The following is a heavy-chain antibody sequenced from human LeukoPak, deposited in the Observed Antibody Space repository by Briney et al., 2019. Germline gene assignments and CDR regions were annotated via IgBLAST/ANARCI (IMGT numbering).Heavy chain of an antibody. CDR1: GYTFTGYY. J-gene: IGHJ4*02. Sequence: GASVKVSCKASGYTFTGYYMHWVRQAPGQGLEWMGWINPNSGGTNYAQRFQGRVTMTRDTSISTAYMELSRLRSDDTAVYYCARTLYSSSWYVSGYWGQGTLVTVSS. CDR2: INPNSGGT. CDR3: ARTLYSSSWYVSGY. V-gene: IGHV1-2*02. D-gene: IGHD6-13*01.